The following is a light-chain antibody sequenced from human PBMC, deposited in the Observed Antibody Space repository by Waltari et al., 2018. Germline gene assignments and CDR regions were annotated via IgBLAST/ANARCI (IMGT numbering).Light chain of an antibody. CDR1: NIGSKS. CDR3: QVWDSTSDHVV. CDR2: DDT. Sequence: SYVLTQPPSLAVAPGETARITCGGNNIGSKSVPWYQQKPGQAPVLVVYDDTDRPPGIPERFSGSHSGNTATLTISRVEAGDEADYYCQVWDSTSDHVVFGGGTKLTVL. J-gene: IGLJ2*01. V-gene: IGLV3-21*02.